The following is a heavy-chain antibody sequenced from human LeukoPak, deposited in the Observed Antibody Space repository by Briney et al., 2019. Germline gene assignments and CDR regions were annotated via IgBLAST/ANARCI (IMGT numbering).Heavy chain of an antibody. V-gene: IGHV3-30-3*01. J-gene: IGHJ4*02. CDR1: GFTFSSYA. D-gene: IGHD3-10*01. CDR3: ARDSFPSKIRGGYFDY. CDR2: ISYDGSNK. Sequence: GGSLRLSCAASGFTFSSYAMHWVRQAPGKGLEWVAVISYDGSNKYYADSVKGRFTIPRDNSKNTLYLQMNSLRAEDTAVYYCARDSFPSKIRGGYFDYWGQGTLVTVSS.